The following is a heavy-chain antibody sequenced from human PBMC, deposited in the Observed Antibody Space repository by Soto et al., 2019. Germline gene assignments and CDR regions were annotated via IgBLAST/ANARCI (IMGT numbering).Heavy chain of an antibody. CDR3: AGSSTSANYFDY. CDR2: IYYSGGT. J-gene: IGHJ4*02. D-gene: IGHD2-2*01. Sequence: QVQLQESGPGLVKPSQTLSLTCTVSGGSISSGGYYWSWIRQHPGKGLEWIGYIYYSGGTDYNPSLKSRVTISVDTSKNQFSLKLSSVTAADTAVYYCAGSSTSANYFDYWGQGTLVTVSS. CDR1: GGSISSGGYY. V-gene: IGHV4-31*03.